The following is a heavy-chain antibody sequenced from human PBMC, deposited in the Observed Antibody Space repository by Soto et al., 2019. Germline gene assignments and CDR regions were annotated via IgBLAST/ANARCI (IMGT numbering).Heavy chain of an antibody. V-gene: IGHV3-30*18. Sequence: GGSLRLSCAASGFTFSDLAMHWVRQAPGKGLEWVAVISYDGSNKYYADSVKGRFTISRDNSKNTLDLQMNSLRVEDTAIYYCAKRVPKDSSASYGLDYWGQGTLVTVSS. CDR2: ISYDGSNK. J-gene: IGHJ4*02. CDR3: AKRVPKDSSASYGLDY. CDR1: GFTFSDLA. D-gene: IGHD3-22*01.